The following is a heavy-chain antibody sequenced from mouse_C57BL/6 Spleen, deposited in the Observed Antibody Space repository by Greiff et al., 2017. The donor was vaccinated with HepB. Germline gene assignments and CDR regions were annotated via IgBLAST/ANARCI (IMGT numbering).Heavy chain of an antibody. CDR2: ISSGGSYT. D-gene: IGHD1-1*01. V-gene: IGHV5-6*01. Sequence: EVQRVESGGDLVKPGGSLKLSCAASGFTFSSYGMSWVRQTPDKRLEWVATISSGGSYTYYPASVQGRFTISRDNAKNTLYLQRSSLKSEDTAMYYCASPRADGSRGYFDVWGTGTTVTVSS. J-gene: IGHJ1*03. CDR3: ASPRADGSRGYFDV. CDR1: GFTFSSYG.